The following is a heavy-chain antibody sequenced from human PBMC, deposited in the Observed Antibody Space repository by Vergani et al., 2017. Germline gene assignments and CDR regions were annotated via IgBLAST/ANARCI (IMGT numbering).Heavy chain of an antibody. CDR3: ARSRIYYGAGSPDY. Sequence: QVKLQESGPGLVKPSGTLSLTCTVSGASVNSYYWSWIRQPPGKGLEWMGYVSFRGDTLYDPSVKGRLTISLNTSSNQFSLYLTSVTAADTAVYYCARSRIYYGAGSPDYCGQGTLVTVSS. D-gene: IGHD3-10*01. CDR2: VSFRGDT. J-gene: IGHJ4*02. V-gene: IGHV4-59*02. CDR1: GASVNSYY.